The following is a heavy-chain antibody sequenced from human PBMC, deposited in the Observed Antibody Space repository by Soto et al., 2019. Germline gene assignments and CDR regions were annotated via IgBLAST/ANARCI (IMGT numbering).Heavy chain of an antibody. V-gene: IGHV1-2*02. CDR2: IGPESGAT. D-gene: IGHD1-26*01. CDR1: GYTFSGHY. Sequence: ASVKVSCKTSGYTFSGHYIHWVRQAPQQGPEWMGEIGPESGATRYAEKFRGRVTMTMDTSITTVYMELSNLSPDDTAVYYCGRGRSGQIVIFYWGQGTPVTASS. CDR3: GRGRSGQIVIFY. J-gene: IGHJ4*02.